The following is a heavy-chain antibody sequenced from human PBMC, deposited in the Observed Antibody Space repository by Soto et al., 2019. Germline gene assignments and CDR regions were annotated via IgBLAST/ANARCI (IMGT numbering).Heavy chain of an antibody. J-gene: IGHJ1*01. CDR1: GVSISGTSYY. V-gene: IGHV4-39*01. D-gene: IGHD3-16*02. CDR3: ARHGSF. CDR2: IYYSGET. Sequence: QLQLQESGPGLVKPSETQSLTCTVSGVSISGTSYYWGWIRQTPAKGLEWIGTIYYSGETFYNPSLKSRVPISIATSKNRFSLILTSATAADTAIYYCARHGSFWGQGALVTVSS.